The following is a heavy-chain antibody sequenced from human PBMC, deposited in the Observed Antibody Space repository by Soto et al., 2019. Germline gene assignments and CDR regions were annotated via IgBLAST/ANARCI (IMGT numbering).Heavy chain of an antibody. J-gene: IGHJ4*02. Sequence: SETLSLTCSVSGDSIRGGGYYWSWIRHLPGKGLEWIGYVYYSGSTYYTPSLKSRVAISVETSQNQFSLKLSSVTAADTAVYYCARDHPLGDSYYYFDYWGQGTLVTVSS. D-gene: IGHD2-21*02. CDR2: VYYSGST. V-gene: IGHV4-31*03. CDR1: GDSIRGGGYY. CDR3: ARDHPLGDSYYYFDY.